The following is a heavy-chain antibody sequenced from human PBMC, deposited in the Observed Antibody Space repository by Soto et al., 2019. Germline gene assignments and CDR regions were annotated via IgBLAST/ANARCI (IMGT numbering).Heavy chain of an antibody. CDR1: GGTFSSYA. CDR2: IIPIFGTA. CDR3: GRGETGAPVSINWFDP. D-gene: IGHD1-26*01. Sequence: SVKVSCKASGGTFSSYAISWVRQAPGQGLEWMGGIIPIFGTANYAQKFQGRVTITADESTSTAYMELSSLRSEDTAVYYCGRGETGAPVSINWFDPWGQGTLVTVSS. V-gene: IGHV1-69*13. J-gene: IGHJ5*02.